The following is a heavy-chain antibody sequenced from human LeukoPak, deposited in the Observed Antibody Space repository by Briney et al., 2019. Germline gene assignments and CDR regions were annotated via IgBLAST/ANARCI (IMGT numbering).Heavy chain of an antibody. CDR3: ARGAAGFDY. D-gene: IGHD6-13*01. CDR1: GFTFSTYD. J-gene: IGHJ4*02. Sequence: QPGGSLRLSCAASGFTFSTYDMHWVRQATGKGLEWVSGMGKTAGDTYYSGSVKGRFTISRENAKNSVYLEMNSLEAGDTAVYYCARGAAGFDYWGQGTLVSVSS. V-gene: IGHV3-13*04. CDR2: MGKTAGDT.